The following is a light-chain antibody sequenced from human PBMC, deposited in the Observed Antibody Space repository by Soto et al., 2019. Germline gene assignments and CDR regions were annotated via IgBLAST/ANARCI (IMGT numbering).Light chain of an antibody. J-gene: IGLJ1*01. V-gene: IGLV2-14*01. Sequence: QSALTQPASVSGSPGQSTTLSCTGTSNDIGTYNYVSWYQHHPGKAPKLLIYEVSNRPSGVSNRFSGAKSGNTASLTISGLQAEDEGDYYCSSFTSASTPYVFGTGTKLTVL. CDR3: SSFTSASTPYV. CDR1: SNDIGTYNY. CDR2: EVS.